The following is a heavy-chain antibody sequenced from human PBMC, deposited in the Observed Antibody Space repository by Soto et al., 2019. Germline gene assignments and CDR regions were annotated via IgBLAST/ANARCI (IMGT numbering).Heavy chain of an antibody. J-gene: IGHJ3*02. Sequence: QVQLVQSGAEVKKPGSSVKVSCKDSGGTFSTYSMFWVRQAPGQGLEWMGRITPMLGVRNYAQRFQDRVTIIADKSTATVHMELSSLRSEDTALYYCTIGSWSGEVFDIWGQGTMVTVSS. CDR2: ITPMLGVR. CDR1: GGTFSTYS. CDR3: TIGSWSGEVFDI. D-gene: IGHD2-21*01. V-gene: IGHV1-69*02.